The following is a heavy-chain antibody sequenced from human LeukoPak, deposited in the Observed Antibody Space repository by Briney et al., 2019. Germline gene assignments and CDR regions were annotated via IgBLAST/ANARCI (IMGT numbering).Heavy chain of an antibody. CDR1: GFTFSSYA. CDR3: AKVIYCSGGSCYDYYYGMDV. V-gene: IGHV3-23*01. CDR2: ISSSGGST. D-gene: IGHD2-15*01. Sequence: PGGSLRLSCAASGFTFSSYAMSWVRQAPGKGLEWVSAISSSGGSTYYADSVKGRFTISRDNSKNTLYLQMNSLRAEDTAVYYCAKVIYCSGGSCYDYYYGMDVWGQGTTVTVSS. J-gene: IGHJ6*02.